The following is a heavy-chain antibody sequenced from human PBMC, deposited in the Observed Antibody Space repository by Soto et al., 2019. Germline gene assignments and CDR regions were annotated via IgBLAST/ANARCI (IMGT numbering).Heavy chain of an antibody. Sequence: QVQLVQSGAQVKKPGASVKVSCKASGYTFSSSSISWVRQAPGQGLECMGWISVYNGNTNYAQTLQGRVTMSTDTSTGTAYMRLRSLRADDTAIYYCPRNASGGFDSWGQGTLVTVSS. CDR2: ISVYNGNT. CDR1: GYTFSSSS. V-gene: IGHV1-18*01. CDR3: PRNASGGFDS. J-gene: IGHJ4*02. D-gene: IGHD3-16*01.